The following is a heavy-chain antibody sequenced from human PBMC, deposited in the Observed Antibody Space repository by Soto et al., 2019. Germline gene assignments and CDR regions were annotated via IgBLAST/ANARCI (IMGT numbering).Heavy chain of an antibody. CDR3: ARGSSAYISRWYYFDY. CDR2: ISGIGGST. D-gene: IGHD6-13*01. J-gene: IGHJ4*02. V-gene: IGHV3-23*01. Sequence: PGGSLRLSCAASGFTFTDYALSWVRQAPGKGLEWVAAISGIGGSTYLADSVKGRLSISRDNSKNTVSLLMNSLRAEDTAVYFCARGSSAYISRWYYFDYWGRGTLVTVSS. CDR1: GFTFTDYA.